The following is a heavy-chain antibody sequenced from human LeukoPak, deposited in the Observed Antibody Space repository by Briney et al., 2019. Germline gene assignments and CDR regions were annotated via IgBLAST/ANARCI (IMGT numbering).Heavy chain of an antibody. CDR2: ISFGGGGT. V-gene: IGHV3-23*01. D-gene: IGHD1-1*01. CDR3: AKAAGAEIGYSFDN. Sequence: GASLKISCATSGFTFRSYAMSWVRQTPGRGLEWVSSISFGGGGTYYAASVKGGVTVSRDNSKNTVSQQMNSLRAEDSAVYYCAKAAGAEIGYSFDNWGQGTLVTVSS. CDR1: GFTFRSYA. J-gene: IGHJ4*02.